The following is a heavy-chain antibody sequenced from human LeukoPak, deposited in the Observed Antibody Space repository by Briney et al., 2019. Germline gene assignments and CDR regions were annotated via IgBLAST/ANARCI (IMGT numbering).Heavy chain of an antibody. CDR1: GFTFSSFA. J-gene: IGHJ4*02. Sequence: EAGGSLRLSCAASGFTFSSFAMSWVRQAPGKGLEWASSISGSGESTYYADYVKGRFTVSRDNSKNTLNLQLNSLRAEDTAVYYCAKDAIGQYRPYYFDCWGQGTLVTVSS. V-gene: IGHV3-23*01. CDR2: ISGSGEST. D-gene: IGHD3-16*02. CDR3: AKDAIGQYRPYYFDC.